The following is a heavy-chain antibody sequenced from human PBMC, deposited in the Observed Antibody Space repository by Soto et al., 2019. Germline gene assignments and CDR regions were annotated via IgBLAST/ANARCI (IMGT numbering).Heavy chain of an antibody. Sequence: QVQLQESGPGLVKPSQTLSLTCTVSGGSFSSGGYYWSWIRQHPGKGLEWIGYIYYSGSTYYNPSLKSEVTISVDTSKNQFSLKLSSVTAADTAVYYCARGSYYDSSGYYGPWGQGTLVTVSS. V-gene: IGHV4-31*01. J-gene: IGHJ5*02. CDR3: ARGSYYDSSGYYGP. D-gene: IGHD3-22*01. CDR2: IYYSGST. CDR1: GGSFSSGGYY.